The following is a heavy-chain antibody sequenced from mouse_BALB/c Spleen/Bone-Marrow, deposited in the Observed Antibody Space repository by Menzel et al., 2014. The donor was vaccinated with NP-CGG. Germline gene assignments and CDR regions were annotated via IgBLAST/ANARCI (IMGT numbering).Heavy chain of an antibody. D-gene: IGHD2-4*01. V-gene: IGHV1-82*01. J-gene: IGHJ2*01. Sequence: VHLVESGPELVKPGALVKISCKASGYAFSSSWMNWVKQRPGQGLEWIGRIYPGDGDTNYNGKFKGKATLTADKSSSTAYMQLSSLTSVDSAVYFCARMGRLRRGDYWGQGTTLTVSS. CDR1: GYAFSSSW. CDR3: ARMGRLRRGDY. CDR2: IYPGDGDT.